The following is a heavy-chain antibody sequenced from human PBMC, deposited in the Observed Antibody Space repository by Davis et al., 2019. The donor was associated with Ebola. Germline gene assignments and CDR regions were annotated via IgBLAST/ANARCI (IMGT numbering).Heavy chain of an antibody. CDR3: ARDQASSGSYYEVYYYGMDV. Sequence: AASVKVSCKASGYTFTSSGISWVRQAPGQGLEWMGWISAYNGNTNYAQKLQGRVTMTTDTSTSTAYMELRSLRSDDTAVYYCARDQASSGSYYEVYYYGMDVWGKGTTVTVSS. D-gene: IGHD1-26*01. CDR2: ISAYNGNT. J-gene: IGHJ6*04. V-gene: IGHV1-18*01. CDR1: GYTFTSSG.